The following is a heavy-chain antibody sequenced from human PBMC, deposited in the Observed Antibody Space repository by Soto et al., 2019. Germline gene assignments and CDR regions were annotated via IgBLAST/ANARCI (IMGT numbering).Heavy chain of an antibody. D-gene: IGHD5-18*01. Sequence: QVQLVQSGGGLVKPGGSLRLSCTASGFTFSAYYMSWIRQAPGKGSEWVSYISSGGTTIYYADSVTGRFTISRDNAKNSLYLQMNSLRAEDTAVYYCVRDRAQAWIQLWGQGTLVTVSS. CDR2: ISSGGTTI. CDR3: VRDRAQAWIQL. CDR1: GFTFSAYY. J-gene: IGHJ4*02. V-gene: IGHV3-11*01.